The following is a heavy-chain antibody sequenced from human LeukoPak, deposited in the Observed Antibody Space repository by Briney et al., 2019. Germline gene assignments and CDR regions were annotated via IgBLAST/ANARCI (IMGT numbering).Heavy chain of an antibody. D-gene: IGHD3-3*01. Sequence: ASVTVSCKASGYTFTGYGISWVRQAPGQGLEWMGWISGYNGNTHYAQKLQGRVTMTTDTAASTAYLELRSLRSDDTAVYFCSRDYYDFWTGYSYTLEHWGQGTLVTVSS. CDR1: GYTFTGYG. V-gene: IGHV1-18*01. CDR3: SRDYYDFWTGYSYTLEH. J-gene: IGHJ4*02. CDR2: ISGYNGNT.